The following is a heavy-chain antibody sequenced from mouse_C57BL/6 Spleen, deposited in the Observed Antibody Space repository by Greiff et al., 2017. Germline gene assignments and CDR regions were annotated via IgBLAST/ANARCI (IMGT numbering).Heavy chain of an antibody. CDR2: INPNNGGT. CDR1: GYTFTDYN. D-gene: IGHD1-1*01. J-gene: IGHJ1*03. V-gene: IGHV1-18*01. CDR3: ARHYGSSYGWYFDV. Sequence: VQLKESGPELVKPGASVKIPCKASGYTFTDYNMDWVKQSHGKSLEWIGDINPNNGGTIYNQKFKGKATLTVDKSSSTAYMERRSLTSEDTAVYYCARHYGSSYGWYFDVWGTGTTVTVSS.